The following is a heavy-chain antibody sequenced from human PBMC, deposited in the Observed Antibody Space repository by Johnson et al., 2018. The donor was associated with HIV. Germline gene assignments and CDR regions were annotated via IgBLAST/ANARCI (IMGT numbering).Heavy chain of an antibody. CDR3: ARVMGATQVMGAFDI. V-gene: IGHV3-30*01. Sequence: QVQPVESGGGVVQPGRSLRLSSAASGFSFSDVSMHWVRQAPGTGLAGATVMSNDGSNQYYSDAVKGRFTISRDNSKNTLYLQMNSLRAEDTAVYYCARVMGATQVMGAFDIWGQGTMVTVSS. CDR2: MSNDGSNQ. CDR1: GFSFSDVS. J-gene: IGHJ3*02. D-gene: IGHD1-26*01.